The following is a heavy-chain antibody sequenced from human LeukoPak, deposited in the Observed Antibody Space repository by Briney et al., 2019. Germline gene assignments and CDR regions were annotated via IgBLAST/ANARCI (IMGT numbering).Heavy chain of an antibody. CDR3: TRHSYSSGWYGYYYYMDV. CDR2: IRSKANSYAT. J-gene: IGHJ6*03. CDR1: GFTFSGSA. V-gene: IGHV3-73*01. D-gene: IGHD6-19*01. Sequence: PGGSLRLSCAASGFTFSGSAMHWFRQASGKGLEWVGRIRSKANSYATAYAASVKGRFTISRDDSKNTAYLQMNSLKTEDTAVYYCTRHSYSSGWYGYYYYMDVWGKGTTVTVSS.